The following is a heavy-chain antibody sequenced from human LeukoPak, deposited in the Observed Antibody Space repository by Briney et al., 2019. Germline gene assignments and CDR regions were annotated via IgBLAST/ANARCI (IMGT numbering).Heavy chain of an antibody. J-gene: IGHJ4*02. V-gene: IGHV3-21*01. CDR2: ISPTGDYI. CDR3: ARDWATVVTIDY. Sequence: GGSLRLSCAASGFTFSRYNINWVRQAPGKGLEWVSSISPTGDYIYYADSVKGRFTISRDNAKNTLYLQMNSLRAEDTAVYYCARDWATVVTIDYWGQGTLVTVSS. CDR1: GFTFSRYN. D-gene: IGHD4-23*01.